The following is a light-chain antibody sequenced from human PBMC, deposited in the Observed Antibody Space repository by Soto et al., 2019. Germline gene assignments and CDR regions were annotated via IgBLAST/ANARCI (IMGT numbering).Light chain of an antibody. CDR2: DVS. CDR1: SSDVGGYNY. J-gene: IGLJ1*01. Sequence: SVLTQPASVSGSPGQSITISCTGTSSDVGGYNYVSWYQQHPGKAPKFMIYDVSNRPSGVSTRFSGSKSGNTASLTISGLQVEDEADYYCNSYTTSNTRQIVFGTGTKVTVL. CDR3: NSYTTSNTRQIV. V-gene: IGLV2-14*01.